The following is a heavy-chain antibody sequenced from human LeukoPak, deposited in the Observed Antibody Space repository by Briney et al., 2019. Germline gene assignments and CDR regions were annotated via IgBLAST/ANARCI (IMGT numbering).Heavy chain of an antibody. D-gene: IGHD6-6*01. CDR2: IKQDGSEK. J-gene: IGHJ6*03. CDR1: GFTFSSYW. V-gene: IGHV3-7*01. Sequence: GGSLRLSCAASGFTFSSYWMSWVRQAPGKGLEWVANIKQDGSEKYYVDSAKGRFTISRDNAKNSLYLQMNSLRAEDTAVYYCARTPTGGSSSSHYYMDVWGKGTTVTVSS. CDR3: ARTPTGGSSSSHYYMDV.